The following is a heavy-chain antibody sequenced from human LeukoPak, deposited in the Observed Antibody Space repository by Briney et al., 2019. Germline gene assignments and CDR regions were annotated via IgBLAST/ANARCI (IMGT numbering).Heavy chain of an antibody. J-gene: IGHJ6*02. CDR1: GFTFSSYW. D-gene: IGHD3-10*01. CDR2: IKQDGSEK. CDR3: ARDHGTMVRVYYGMDV. V-gene: IGHV3-7*01. Sequence: PGGSLRLSCAASGFTFSSYWMSWVRQASGKGLACVANIKQDGSEKYYVDSVKGRFTISRDNAKNSLYLQMNSLRAEDTAVYYCARDHGTMVRVYYGMDVWGQGTTVTVSS.